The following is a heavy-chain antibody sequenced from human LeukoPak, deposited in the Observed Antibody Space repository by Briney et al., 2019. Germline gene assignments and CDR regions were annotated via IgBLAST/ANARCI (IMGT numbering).Heavy chain of an antibody. Sequence: GGSLRLSCAASGFTFSSYGMHWVRQAPGKGLEWVAVIWYDGSKKYYADSVKGRFIISRDNSHNMLYMEMDSLTAEDTAVYYCARSVRGSASSGSGDSFDIWGQGTMVTVSS. D-gene: IGHD3-22*01. CDR3: ARSVRGSASSGSGDSFDI. CDR1: GFTFSSYG. V-gene: IGHV3-33*01. J-gene: IGHJ3*02. CDR2: IWYDGSKK.